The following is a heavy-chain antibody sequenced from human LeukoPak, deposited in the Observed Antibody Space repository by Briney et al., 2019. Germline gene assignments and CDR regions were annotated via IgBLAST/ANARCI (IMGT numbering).Heavy chain of an antibody. CDR1: GGTLSSYA. Sequence: ASVKVSCKASGGTLSSYAISWVRQAPGQGLEWMGGIIPLFDTPNYAQKFQGRVTITADESTSTVYMELSSLRSEDTAVYYCARGWLAETTVVTPYNYWGQGTLVTVSS. J-gene: IGHJ4*02. D-gene: IGHD4-23*01. V-gene: IGHV1-69*13. CDR2: IIPLFDTP. CDR3: ARGWLAETTVVTPYNY.